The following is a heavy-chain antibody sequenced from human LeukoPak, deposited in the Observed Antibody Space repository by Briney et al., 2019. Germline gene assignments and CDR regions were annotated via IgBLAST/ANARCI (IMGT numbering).Heavy chain of an antibody. CDR2: ISGSGAST. CDR3: ARDRGSNWFDP. CDR1: GFTFSSYA. Sequence: PGGSLRLSCAASGFTFSSYAMSWVRQAPGKGLEWVSAISGSGASTYYADSVKGRFTISRDNAKNTLYLQMNSLRADDTAVYYCARDRGSNWFDPWGQGALVTVSS. D-gene: IGHD3-10*01. V-gene: IGHV3-23*01. J-gene: IGHJ5*02.